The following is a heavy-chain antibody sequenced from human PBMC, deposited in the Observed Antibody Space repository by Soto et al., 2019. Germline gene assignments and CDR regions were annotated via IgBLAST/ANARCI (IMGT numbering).Heavy chain of an antibody. Sequence: PSETLSLTCAVYGGSFSGYYWSWIRQPPGKGLEWIGEINHSGSTNYNPSLKSRVTISVDTSKNQFSLKLSSVTAADTAVYYCARALAVAGAQEIRVWGQGTLVTVSS. CDR3: ARALAVAGAQEIRV. V-gene: IGHV4-34*01. CDR1: GGSFSGYY. D-gene: IGHD6-19*01. CDR2: INHSGST. J-gene: IGHJ4*02.